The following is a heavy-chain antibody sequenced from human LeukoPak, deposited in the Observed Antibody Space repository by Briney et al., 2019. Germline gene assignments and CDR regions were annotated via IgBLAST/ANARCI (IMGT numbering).Heavy chain of an antibody. CDR3: AKFASGKPPVTPLDY. J-gene: IGHJ4*02. CDR1: GFTFSSYG. Sequence: PGGSLRLSCAASGFTFSSYGMHWVRQAPGKGLEWVAFIRYDGSNKYYADSVKGRFTISRDNSKNTLYLQMNSLRAEDTAVYYCAKFASGKPPVTPLDYWGQGTLVTVSS. D-gene: IGHD4-23*01. CDR2: IRYDGSNK. V-gene: IGHV3-30*02.